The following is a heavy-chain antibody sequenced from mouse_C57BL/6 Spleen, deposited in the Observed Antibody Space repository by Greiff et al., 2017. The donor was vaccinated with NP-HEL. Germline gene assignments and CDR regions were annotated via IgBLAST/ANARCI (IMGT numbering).Heavy chain of an antibody. CDR2: IDPSDSYT. D-gene: IGHD1-1*01. J-gene: IGHJ2*01. CDR3: ARGGGSRVGLDY. CDR1: GYTFTSYW. V-gene: IGHV1-69*01. Sequence: QVQLKQPGAELVMPGASVKLSCKASGYTFTSYWMHWVKQRPGQGLEWIGEIDPSDSYTNYNQKFKGKSTLTVDKSSSTAYMQLSSLTSEDSAVYYCARGGGSRVGLDYWGQGTTLTVSS.